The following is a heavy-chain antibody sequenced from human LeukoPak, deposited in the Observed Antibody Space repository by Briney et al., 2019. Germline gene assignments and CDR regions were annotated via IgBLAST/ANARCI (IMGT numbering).Heavy chain of an antibody. CDR3: ARDQTPFV. CDR2: ITDSGVST. J-gene: IGHJ4*02. CDR1: GFTISSYD. V-gene: IGHV3-23*01. Sequence: GGSLRLSCAASGFTISSYDMSWVRQAPGKGLDWVSSITDSGVSTYYADSVKGRFTISRDNSKNTLYLQMNSLRAEDTAVYYCARDQTPFVWGQGTLVTVSS.